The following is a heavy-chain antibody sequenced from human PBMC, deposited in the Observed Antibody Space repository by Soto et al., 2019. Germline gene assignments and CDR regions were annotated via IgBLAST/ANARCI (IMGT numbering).Heavy chain of an antibody. CDR3: TGEVASGY. D-gene: IGHD2-8*02. J-gene: IGHJ4*02. Sequence: QVQLEESGGGVVQPGRSLRLSCAVSGFTVSSYGMHWVRQAPGKGLEWVAVISRDGRTTFYADSVKGQFTISKDNSRNTLFLEMNSLRDDDMAVYYCTGEVASGYWGQGTLVTVSS. CDR1: GFTVSSYG. V-gene: IGHV3-30*03. CDR2: ISRDGRTT.